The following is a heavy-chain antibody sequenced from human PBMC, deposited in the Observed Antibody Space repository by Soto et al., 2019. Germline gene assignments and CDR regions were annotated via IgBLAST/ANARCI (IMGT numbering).Heavy chain of an antibody. D-gene: IGHD4-17*01. CDR2: IWYDGSNK. CDR1: GFTFSSYG. Sequence: GGSLRLSCAASGFTFSSYGMHWVRQAPGKGLEWVAVIWYDGSNKYYADSVKGRFTISRDNSKNTLYLQMNSLRAEDTAVYYCARDFSNRADALDYGDYDYGMDVWGQGTTVTVSS. V-gene: IGHV3-33*01. J-gene: IGHJ6*02. CDR3: ARDFSNRADALDYGDYDYGMDV.